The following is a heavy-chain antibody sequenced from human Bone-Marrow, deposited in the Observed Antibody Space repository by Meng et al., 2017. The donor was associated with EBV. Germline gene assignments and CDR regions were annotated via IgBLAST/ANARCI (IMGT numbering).Heavy chain of an antibody. CDR1: GGTLNSVA. CDR2: LIPMLGAP. J-gene: IGHJ4*02. V-gene: IGHV1-69*06. D-gene: IGHD3-10*01. CDR3: ASESGRGYTPDY. Sequence: QLGRSGDEEKKPGSAGKDAGKTSGGTLNSVAISWVRQAPGQGLEWMGGLIPMLGAPNLAQKFQDRVTIIADKSTSTQYMELSSLRSDDTAVYYCASESGRGYTPDYWGRGTLVTVSS.